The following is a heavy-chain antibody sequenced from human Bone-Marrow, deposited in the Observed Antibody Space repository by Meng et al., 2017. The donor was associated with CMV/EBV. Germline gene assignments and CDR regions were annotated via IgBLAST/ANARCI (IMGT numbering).Heavy chain of an antibody. Sequence: GESLKISCAASGFTFSSYAMHWVRQAPGKGLEWVAVISYDGSNKYYADSVKGRFTISRDNAKNSLHLQMNSLRAEDTAVYYCARVRWLQPDYCGQGTLVTVSS. CDR1: GFTFSSYA. CDR2: ISYDGSNK. J-gene: IGHJ4*02. CDR3: ARVRWLQPDY. V-gene: IGHV3-30*04. D-gene: IGHD5-24*01.